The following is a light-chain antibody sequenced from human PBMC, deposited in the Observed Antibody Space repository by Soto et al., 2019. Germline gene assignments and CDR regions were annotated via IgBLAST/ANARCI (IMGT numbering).Light chain of an antibody. Sequence: QAVVTQPPSVSAAPEQTVTISCSGSSSNIGNNYVSWYQQLPGTAPKLLIYDNNKRPSGIPDRFSGSKSGTSATLGITGLQTGDEADYYCGTWDSSLSAGVFGGGTKVTVL. CDR1: SSNIGNNY. J-gene: IGLJ3*02. V-gene: IGLV1-51*01. CDR2: DNN. CDR3: GTWDSSLSAGV.